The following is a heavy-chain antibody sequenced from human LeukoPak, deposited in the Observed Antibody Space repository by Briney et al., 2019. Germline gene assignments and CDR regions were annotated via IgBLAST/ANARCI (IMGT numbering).Heavy chain of an antibody. CDR2: IYYSGST. D-gene: IGHD6-13*01. Sequence: SQTPSLTCTVSGGSISSGDYYWSWIRQPPGKGLEWIGYIYYSGSTYYNPSLKSRVTISVDTSKNQFSLKLSSVTAADTAVYYCARAQYSSSWYNWFDPWGQGTLVTVSS. CDR3: ARAQYSSSWYNWFDP. J-gene: IGHJ5*02. CDR1: GGSISSGDYY. V-gene: IGHV4-30-4*01.